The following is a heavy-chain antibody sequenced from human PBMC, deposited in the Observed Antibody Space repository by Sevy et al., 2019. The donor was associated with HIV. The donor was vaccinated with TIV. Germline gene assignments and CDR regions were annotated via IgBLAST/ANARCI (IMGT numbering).Heavy chain of an antibody. V-gene: IGHV4-59*01. Sequence: SETLSLTCTVSGGSISSYYWSWIRQPPGKGLEWIGFIYYSGSPNYNPSLKSRVTISVNTSKNQFSLKLGSVTVADTAVYYCARDRLQGIYYYYGMDVWGQGTTVTVS. CDR1: GGSISSYY. J-gene: IGHJ6*02. CDR2: IYYSGSP. D-gene: IGHD4-4*01. CDR3: ARDRLQGIYYYYGMDV.